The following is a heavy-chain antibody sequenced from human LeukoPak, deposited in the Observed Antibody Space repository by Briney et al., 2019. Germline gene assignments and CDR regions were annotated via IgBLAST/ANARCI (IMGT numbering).Heavy chain of an antibody. D-gene: IGHD3-10*01. Sequence: SQTLSLTCAVSGGSISSGGYSWSWIRQPPGKGLEWIGYIYHSGSTYYNPSLKSRVTISVDRSKNQFSLKLSSVTAADTAAYYCARGPNPMVRGVTLFDYWGQGTLVTVSS. CDR3: ARGPNPMVRGVTLFDY. J-gene: IGHJ4*02. V-gene: IGHV4-30-2*01. CDR1: GGSISSGGYS. CDR2: IYHSGST.